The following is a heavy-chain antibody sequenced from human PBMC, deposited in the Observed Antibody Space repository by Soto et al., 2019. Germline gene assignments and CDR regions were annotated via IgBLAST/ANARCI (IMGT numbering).Heavy chain of an antibody. CDR3: VEGWNDF. Sequence: VQVVKSGGDLVKPGGSLRLSCVTSGFMFSSAWMSWVRQAPGKGLEWVGRIKSKSDGGARDYAAPVKGRFSISRDDSKNTVYLQMNSLRAEDTAVYYCVEGWNDFWGQGTLVTVSS. V-gene: IGHV3-15*01. D-gene: IGHD1-1*01. CDR2: IKSKSDGGAR. J-gene: IGHJ4*02. CDR1: GFMFSSAW.